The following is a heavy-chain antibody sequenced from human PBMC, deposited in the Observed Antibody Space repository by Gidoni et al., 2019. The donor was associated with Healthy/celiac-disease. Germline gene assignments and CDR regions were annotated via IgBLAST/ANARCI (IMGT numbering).Heavy chain of an antibody. CDR2: INHSGST. D-gene: IGHD6-13*01. V-gene: IGHV4-34*01. J-gene: IGHJ5*02. Sequence: QVQLQQWGAGLLKPSETLSLTCAVYGGSFIGYSWSWIRQPPGQDLEWIGEINHSGSTNYNPSLKSRVTISVDTSKNQFSRKLSSVTAADTAVYYCARRGKAAAGDGDINWFDPWGQGTLVTVSS. CDR1: GGSFIGYS. CDR3: ARRGKAAAGDGDINWFDP.